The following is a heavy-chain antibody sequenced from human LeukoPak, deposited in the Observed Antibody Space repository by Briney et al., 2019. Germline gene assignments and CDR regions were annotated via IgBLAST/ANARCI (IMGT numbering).Heavy chain of an antibody. CDR3: ARDLNWETY. CDR2: IKTDGSLI. D-gene: IGHD7-27*01. V-gene: IGHV3-7*01. CDR1: GFTFSSYW. J-gene: IGHJ4*02. Sequence: GGSLRLSCVASGFTFSSYWMTWVRQAPGKGLEWVANIKTDGSLIYYVDSVKGRFTISRDNVKNSLYLQMNSLRVEDTAVYYCARDLNWETYWGQGTLVSVSS.